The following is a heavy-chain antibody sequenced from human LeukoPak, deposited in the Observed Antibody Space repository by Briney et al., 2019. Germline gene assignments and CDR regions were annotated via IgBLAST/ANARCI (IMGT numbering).Heavy chain of an antibody. V-gene: IGHV4-34*01. J-gene: IGHJ3*02. CDR2: INHSGST. D-gene: IGHD2-2*01. CDR1: GGSVSGYC. Sequence: PSETLSLTCAVYGGSVSGYCWSWIRQPPGKGLEWIGEINHSGSTNYNPSLKSRVTISVDTSKNQFSLKLSSVTAADTAVYYCARVNAVSSAGAFDIWGQGTMVTVSS. CDR3: ARVNAVSSAGAFDI.